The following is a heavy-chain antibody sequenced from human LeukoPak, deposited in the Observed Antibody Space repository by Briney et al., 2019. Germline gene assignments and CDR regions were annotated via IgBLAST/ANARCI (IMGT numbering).Heavy chain of an antibody. CDR1: GFTFSSYG. D-gene: IGHD5-24*01. CDR2: IWYDGSNK. J-gene: IGHJ4*02. CDR3: ARIGMATAMYYFDY. Sequence: GGSLRLSCAASGFTFSSYGMHWVRQAPGKGLEWVAVIWYDGSNKYYADSVKGRFTISRDNSKNTLYLQMNSLRAEDTAVYYCARIGMATAMYYFDYWGQGTLVTVSS. V-gene: IGHV3-33*01.